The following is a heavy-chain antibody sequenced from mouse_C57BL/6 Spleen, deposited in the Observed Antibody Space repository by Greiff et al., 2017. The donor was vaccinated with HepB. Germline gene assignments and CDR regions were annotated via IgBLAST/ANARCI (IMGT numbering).Heavy chain of an antibody. V-gene: IGHV1-61*01. CDR3: ARLLSLGFAY. CDR1: GYTFTSHW. J-gene: IGHJ3*01. D-gene: IGHD1-1*02. Sequence: VQLQQPGAELVRPGSSVKLSCKASGYTFTSHWMDWVKQRPGQGLEWIGNIYPSDSETHYNQKFKDKATLTVDKSSSTAYMQLSSLTSEDSAVYYCARLLSLGFAYWGQGTLVTVSA. CDR2: IYPSDSET.